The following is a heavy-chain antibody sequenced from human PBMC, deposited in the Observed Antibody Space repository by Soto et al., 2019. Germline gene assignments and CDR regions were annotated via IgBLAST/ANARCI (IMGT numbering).Heavy chain of an antibody. CDR3: ARGDCSGGSCLYDFDY. J-gene: IGHJ4*02. CDR1: GFTFSSYA. Sequence: QVQLVESGGGVVQPGRSLRLSCAASGFTFSSYAMHWVRQAPGKGLEWVAVISYDGSNKYYADSVKGRFTISRDNSKNTLYLQMNSLRAEDTAVYYCARGDCSGGSCLYDFDYWGQGTLVTVSS. V-gene: IGHV3-30-3*01. CDR2: ISYDGSNK. D-gene: IGHD2-15*01.